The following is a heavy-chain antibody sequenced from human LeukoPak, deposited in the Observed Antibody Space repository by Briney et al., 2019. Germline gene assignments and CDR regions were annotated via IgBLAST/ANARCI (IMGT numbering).Heavy chain of an antibody. D-gene: IGHD1-14*01. V-gene: IGHV1-69*06. Sequence: SVKVSCKAPGISFSNYAISWVRQAPGQGLEWMGGIIPIFGTANYAQRLQGRVTITADKSTSTAYMELRSLRSDDTAVYYCARDMESRWATPETFDYWGQGTLVTVSS. CDR2: IIPIFGTA. CDR3: ARDMESRWATPETFDY. CDR1: GISFSNYA. J-gene: IGHJ4*02.